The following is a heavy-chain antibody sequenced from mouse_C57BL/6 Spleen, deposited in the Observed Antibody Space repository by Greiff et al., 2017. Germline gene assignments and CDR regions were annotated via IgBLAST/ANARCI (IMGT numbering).Heavy chain of an antibody. V-gene: IGHV5-9*01. J-gene: IGHJ1*03. CDR2: ISGGGGNT. CDR3: ARHDYDRRYFDV. CDR1: GFTFSSYT. D-gene: IGHD2-4*01. Sequence: EVQLQESGGGLVKPGGSLKLSCAASGFTFSSYTMSWVRQTPEKRLEWVATISGGGGNTYYPDSVKGRFTISRDNAKNTLYLQMSSLRSEDTALYYCARHDYDRRYFDVWGTGTTVTVSS.